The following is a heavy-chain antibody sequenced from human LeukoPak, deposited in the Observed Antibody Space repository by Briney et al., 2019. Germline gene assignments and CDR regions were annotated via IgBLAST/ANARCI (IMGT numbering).Heavy chain of an antibody. CDR2: INPNSGGT. Sequence: GASVKVSCKASGYTFTGYYMHWVRQAPGQGLEWMGWINPNSGGTNYAQKFQGRVTMTRDTTISTAYMELSRLRSDDTAVYHCAREGNYDSSGYYLGYWGQGTLVTVSS. CDR3: AREGNYDSSGYYLGY. J-gene: IGHJ4*02. V-gene: IGHV1-2*02. CDR1: GYTFTGYY. D-gene: IGHD3-22*01.